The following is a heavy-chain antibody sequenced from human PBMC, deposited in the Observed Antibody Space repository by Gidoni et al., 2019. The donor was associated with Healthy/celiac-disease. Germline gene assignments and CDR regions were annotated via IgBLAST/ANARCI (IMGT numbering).Heavy chain of an antibody. CDR1: GFTFSSYA. V-gene: IGHV3-23*01. CDR3: AKVSRSPIAAEENFDY. CDR2: ISGSGCST. Sequence: EVQLLESGGGLVQPGGSLRLSCAASGFTFSSYAMSWVRQAPGKGLAWVSAISGSGCSTYYADSVKGRFTISRDNSKNTLYLQMNSLRAEDTAVYYCAKVSRSPIAAEENFDYWGQGTLVTVSS. D-gene: IGHD6-13*01. J-gene: IGHJ4*02.